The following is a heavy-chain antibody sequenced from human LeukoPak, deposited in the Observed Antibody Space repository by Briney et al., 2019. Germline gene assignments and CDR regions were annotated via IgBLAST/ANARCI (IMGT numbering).Heavy chain of an antibody. Sequence: SETLSLTRTVSGGSISSGVYYWSWIRQHPGKGLEWIGYIYYSGSTYSNPSLKSRLTMSVDISKSQFSLKLSSVTAADTAVYYCAGSSEYSYSNYEGVYFDYWGQGTLVTVSS. D-gene: IGHD4-11*01. CDR2: IYYSGST. CDR1: GGSISSGVYY. CDR3: AGSSEYSYSNYEGVYFDY. V-gene: IGHV4-31*03. J-gene: IGHJ4*02.